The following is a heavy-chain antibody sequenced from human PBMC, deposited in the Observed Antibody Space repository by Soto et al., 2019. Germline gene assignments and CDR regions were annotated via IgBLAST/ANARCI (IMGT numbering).Heavy chain of an antibody. CDR1: RFSFSNYA. CDR3: STDPNGDYIGAFDN. D-gene: IGHD4-17*01. J-gene: IGHJ3*02. V-gene: IGHV3-23*01. CDR2: ITGSGGGT. Sequence: EVQLLKSGGRLVPPGGSLRLSCAGSRFSFSNYAMTWARQAPGEGLEWVSSITGSGGGTTYADSVKGRFTISRDNSKNILYLQMDSLRADDTAVYYCSTDPNGDYIGAFDNWGQGTMVTVSS.